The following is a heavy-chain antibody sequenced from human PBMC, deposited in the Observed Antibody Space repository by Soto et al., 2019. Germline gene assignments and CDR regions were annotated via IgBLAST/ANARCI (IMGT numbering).Heavy chain of an antibody. J-gene: IGHJ5*02. CDR1: GGTFSSYA. CDR3: ARDSNNKWWGSWT. V-gene: IGHV1-69*13. Sequence: SVKVSCKASGGTFSSYAISWVRQAPGQGLEWMGGIIPIFGTANYAQKFQGRVTITADESTSTAYMELSSLRSEDTAVYHCARDSNNKWWGSWTWGKGTLVTVSS. CDR2: IIPIFGTA. D-gene: IGHD2-15*01.